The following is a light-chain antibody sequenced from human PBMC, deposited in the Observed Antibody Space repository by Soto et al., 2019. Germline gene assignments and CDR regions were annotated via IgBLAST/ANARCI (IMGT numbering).Light chain of an antibody. Sequence: DIPMTQSPSSVSASVGDRVAITCRASQALSTSLAWYQQRPGRAPKLLIYGVSTLQTGVPSRFSGSGSGTDFTLTISRLQPDDFASYYCQQTISFPWTFGQGTKVEIK. V-gene: IGKV1-12*01. CDR2: GVS. CDR1: QALSTS. CDR3: QQTISFPWT. J-gene: IGKJ1*01.